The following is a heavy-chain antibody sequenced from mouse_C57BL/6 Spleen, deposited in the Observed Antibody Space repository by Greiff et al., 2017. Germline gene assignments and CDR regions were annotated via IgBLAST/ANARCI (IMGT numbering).Heavy chain of an antibody. J-gene: IGHJ2*01. CDR2: IYPGDGDT. CDR3: ARLITTVYFDY. Sequence: QVQLKESGAELVKPGASVKISCKASGYAFSSYWMNWVKQRPGKGLEWIGQIYPGDGDTTYNGKFKGKATLTADKSSSTAYMQLSSLTSEDSAVYFCARLITTVYFDYWGQGTTLTVSS. CDR1: GYAFSSYW. D-gene: IGHD1-1*01. V-gene: IGHV1-80*01.